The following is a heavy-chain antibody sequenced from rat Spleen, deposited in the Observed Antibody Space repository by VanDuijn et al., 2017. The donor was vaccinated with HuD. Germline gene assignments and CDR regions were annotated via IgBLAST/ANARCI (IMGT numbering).Heavy chain of an antibody. J-gene: IGHJ3*01. Sequence: EVQLVESDGGLVQPGRSMKLSCAASGFTFSNYGLAWVRQAPTKGLEWVATISYDGSRTYYRDSVRGRFTISRDNAENTLSLQMDSLRSEDTATYFCVRPAGTVVPNWFVYWGQGTLVTVSS. V-gene: IGHV5-29*01. CDR2: ISYDGSRT. CDR3: VRPAGTVVPNWFVY. CDR1: GFTFSNYG. D-gene: IGHD1-1*01.